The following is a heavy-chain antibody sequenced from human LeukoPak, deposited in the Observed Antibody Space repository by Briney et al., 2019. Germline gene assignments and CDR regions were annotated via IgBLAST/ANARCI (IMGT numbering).Heavy chain of an antibody. CDR2: ISYNGST. V-gene: IGHV4-59*08. Sequence: PSPSLSLTCSVSGPSISTFYCSWVRHSPGKGMEWVGYISYNGSTSDNPSLRGRVTISVDTSTSQFSLKLSSMTAADTAVYYCARHRVVHLCYFDHWGQGTRVTVSS. D-gene: IGHD3-10*01. CDR1: GPSISTFY. J-gene: IGHJ4*02. CDR3: ARHRVVHLCYFDH.